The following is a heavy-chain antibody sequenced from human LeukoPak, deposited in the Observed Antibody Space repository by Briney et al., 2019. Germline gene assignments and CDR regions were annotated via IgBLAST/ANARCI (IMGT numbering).Heavy chain of an antibody. CDR1: GFTFSDAW. Sequence: GGSLRLSCAASGFTFSDAWLSWVRQAPGQGLEWVGRIKSSADGGATDYAAPVKGRFTVSRDDSKDTLYLQMNSLKTEDTAVYYCSLRYCSGTSCPGYWGQGTLVTVSS. CDR2: IKSSADGGAT. D-gene: IGHD2-8*02. CDR3: SLRYCSGTSCPGY. J-gene: IGHJ4*02. V-gene: IGHV3-15*01.